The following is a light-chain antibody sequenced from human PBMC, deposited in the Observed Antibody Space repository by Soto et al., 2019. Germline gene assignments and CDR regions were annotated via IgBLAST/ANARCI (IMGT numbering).Light chain of an antibody. Sequence: QSALTQPPSVSGTPGQSITVSCTGTSSDIGASNFVSWYQHLPGRAPKVIIFEATNRPSAVSNRVSGSKSGITASLPISGLQADDEAEYFCISYKTADTFLFGTGTKVTVL. CDR2: EAT. CDR1: SSDIGASNF. CDR3: ISYKTADTFL. J-gene: IGLJ1*01. V-gene: IGLV2-14*01.